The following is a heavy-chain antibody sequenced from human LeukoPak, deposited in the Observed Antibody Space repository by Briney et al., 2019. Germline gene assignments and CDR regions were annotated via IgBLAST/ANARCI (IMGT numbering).Heavy chain of an antibody. J-gene: IGHJ4*02. CDR3: AGGGSYYPTYFDY. D-gene: IGHD1-26*01. Sequence: GGSLRLSCAASGFTFSSYSMNWVRQAPGKGLEWVSSISSSSSTIYYADSVKGRFTISRDNAKNSLYLQMNSLRAEDTAVYYCAGGGSYYPTYFDYWGQGTLVTVSS. CDR2: ISSSSSTI. CDR1: GFTFSSYS. V-gene: IGHV3-48*01.